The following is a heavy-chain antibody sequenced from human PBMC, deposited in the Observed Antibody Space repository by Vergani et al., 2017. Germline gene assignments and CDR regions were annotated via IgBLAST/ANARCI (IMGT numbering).Heavy chain of an antibody. CDR1: GFTVSSNY. J-gene: IGHJ4*02. V-gene: IGHV3-23*04. D-gene: IGHD2-2*01. Sequence: EVQLVESGGGLIQPGGSLRLSCAASGFTVSSNYMSWVRQAPGKGLEWVSAISGSGGSTYYADSVKGRFTISRDNSKNTLYLQMNSLRAEDTAVYYCAKCVVVPAAPDYWGQGTLVTVSS. CDR2: ISGSGGST. CDR3: AKCVVVPAAPDY.